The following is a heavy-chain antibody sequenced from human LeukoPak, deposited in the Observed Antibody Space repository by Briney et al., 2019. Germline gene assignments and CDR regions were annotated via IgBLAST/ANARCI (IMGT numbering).Heavy chain of an antibody. CDR2: ISSSGSTI. CDR3: ARTYGRHSLGS. D-gene: IGHD4-17*01. Sequence: GGSLRLSCAASGFTFSSYEMNWVRQAPGKGLEWVSYISSSGSTIYYADSVKGRYTISRDNGRNSVYLQMNSLRVEDTAVYYCARTYGRHSLGSRGQGILVTVSS. CDR1: GFTFSSYE. J-gene: IGHJ4*02. V-gene: IGHV3-48*03.